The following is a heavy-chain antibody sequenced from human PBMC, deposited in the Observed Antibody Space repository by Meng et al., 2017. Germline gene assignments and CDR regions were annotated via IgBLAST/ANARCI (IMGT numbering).Heavy chain of an antibody. CDR1: GFTFSSYS. V-gene: IGHV3-21*01. J-gene: IGHJ4*02. CDR3: ARGGRVGYYDSSGYYAVDY. D-gene: IGHD3-22*01. CDR2: ISSSSSYI. Sequence: GESLKISCAASGFTFSSYSMNWVRQAPGKGLGWVSSISSSSSYIYYADSVKGRFTISRDNAKNSLYLQMNSLRAEDTAVYYCARGGRVGYYDSSGYYAVDYWGQGTLVTVSS.